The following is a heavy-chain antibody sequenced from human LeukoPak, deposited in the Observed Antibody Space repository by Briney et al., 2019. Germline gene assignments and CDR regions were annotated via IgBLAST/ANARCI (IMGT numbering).Heavy chain of an antibody. CDR3: ARSRGYCSGGSCYDFDY. D-gene: IGHD2-15*01. CDR1: GFTFDDYG. CDR2: INWNGGST. Sequence: RPGGSLRLSCAASGFTFDDYGMSWVRQAPGKGLEWVSGINWNGGSTGYADSVKGRFSISRDNAKNSLYLQMNSLRAEDMALYYCARSRGYCSGGSCYDFDYWGQGTLVTVSS. V-gene: IGHV3-20*04. J-gene: IGHJ4*02.